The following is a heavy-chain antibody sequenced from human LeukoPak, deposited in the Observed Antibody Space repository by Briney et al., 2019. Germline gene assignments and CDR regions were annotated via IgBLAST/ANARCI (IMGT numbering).Heavy chain of an antibody. Sequence: PGRSLRLSCAASGLTFSSHGMHWVRQAPGKGLGWEAVISYDGSSKYYADSVKGRFTISRDNSKNTLYLQMNSLRAEDTAVYYCGKDYCSSTSCPLDYWGQGTLVTVSS. J-gene: IGHJ4*02. V-gene: IGHV3-30*18. CDR2: ISYDGSSK. CDR1: GLTFSSHG. D-gene: IGHD2-2*01. CDR3: GKDYCSSTSCPLDY.